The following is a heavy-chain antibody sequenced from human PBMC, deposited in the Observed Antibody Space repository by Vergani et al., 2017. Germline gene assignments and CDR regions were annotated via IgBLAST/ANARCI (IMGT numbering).Heavy chain of an antibody. D-gene: IGHD2-2*02. Sequence: VQLQQWGAGVVKPSGTLSLTCAVFGESFSSFYWSWIRQPPGKGLEWIGRIRSKNDGGTADYAAPLKGRFTISRDDSKDSAFLLVNNLKTEDTAVYFCYTDYHDYWGQGTLVTVSS. CDR3: YTDYHDY. J-gene: IGHJ4*02. CDR1: GESFSSFY. CDR2: IRSKNDGGTA. V-gene: IGHV3-15*01.